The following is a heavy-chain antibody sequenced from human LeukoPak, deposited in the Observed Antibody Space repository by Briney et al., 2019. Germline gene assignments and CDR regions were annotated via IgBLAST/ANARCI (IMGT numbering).Heavy chain of an antibody. Sequence: PSETLSLTCTVSGGSISSSSYYWGWIRQPQGNGLEGIGSMYYKGTTYYNPSLKTRVTISIHRPKNQLSLKVTSVTAAERALYYCARCIAAAGWLDPWGQGSLVSV. CDR3: ARCIAAAGWLDP. J-gene: IGHJ5*02. CDR1: GGSISSSSYY. D-gene: IGHD6-25*01. V-gene: IGHV4-39*01. CDR2: MYYKGTT.